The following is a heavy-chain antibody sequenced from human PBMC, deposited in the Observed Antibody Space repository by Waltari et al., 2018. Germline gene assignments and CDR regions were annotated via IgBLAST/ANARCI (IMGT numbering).Heavy chain of an antibody. Sequence: EVQLVESGGGLVQPGGSLRLSCAASGFTFSSYSMNWVRQAPGKGLEWVSYISSSSSTIYYADSVKGRFTISRDNAKNSLYLQMNSLRAEDTAVYYCARSAVQGVIAYWGQGTLVTVSS. CDR2: ISSSSSTI. J-gene: IGHJ4*02. V-gene: IGHV3-48*04. CDR1: GFTFSSYS. CDR3: ARSAVQGVIAY. D-gene: IGHD3-10*01.